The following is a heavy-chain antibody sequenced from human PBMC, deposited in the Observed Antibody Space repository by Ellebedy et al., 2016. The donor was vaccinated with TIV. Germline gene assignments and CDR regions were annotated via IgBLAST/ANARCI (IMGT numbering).Heavy chain of an antibody. D-gene: IGHD3-22*01. Sequence: SETLSLXCAVSGGSISSGSFYWSWIRQFPGKGLEWIGYIYYSGNTDYNPSLKSRVSISGDTSKNQFSLKLSSVTAADTAMYYCARDQNYDTSGRDALDIWGQGIMVTVSS. CDR2: IYYSGNT. CDR3: ARDQNYDTSGRDALDI. J-gene: IGHJ3*02. V-gene: IGHV4-31*11. CDR1: GGSISSGSFY.